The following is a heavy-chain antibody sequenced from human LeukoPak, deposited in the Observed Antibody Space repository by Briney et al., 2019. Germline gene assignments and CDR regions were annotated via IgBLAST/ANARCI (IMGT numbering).Heavy chain of an antibody. J-gene: IGHJ4*02. Sequence: TGGSLRLSCAASGFTFSSYWMSWVRQAPGKGLEWVANIKQDGSEKYYVDSVKGRFTISRDNAKNSLYLQMNSLRAEDTAVYYCARDVFGVVIEYYFDYWGQGTLVTVSS. D-gene: IGHD3-3*01. V-gene: IGHV3-7*01. CDR1: GFTFSSYW. CDR2: IKQDGSEK. CDR3: ARDVFGVVIEYYFDY.